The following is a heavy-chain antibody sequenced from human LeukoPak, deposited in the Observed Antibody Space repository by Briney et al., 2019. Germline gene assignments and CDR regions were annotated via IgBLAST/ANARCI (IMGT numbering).Heavy chain of an antibody. CDR2: IYSGGRT. CDR1: GFTVSSNY. J-gene: IGHJ4*02. CDR3: GRGLDTSGLRY. V-gene: IGHV3-66*01. D-gene: IGHD2-2*02. Sequence: GGSLRLSCAASGFTVSSNYMSWVRQAQGKGLEWVSVIYSGGRTYYADSVKSRFTISSNNSKNTLYHQMNSLRAEDTAVYYCGRGLDTSGLRYWGQGILVTVSS.